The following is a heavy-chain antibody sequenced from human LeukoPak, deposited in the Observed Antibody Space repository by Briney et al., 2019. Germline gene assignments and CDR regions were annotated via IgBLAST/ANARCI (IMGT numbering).Heavy chain of an antibody. D-gene: IGHD3-16*01. J-gene: IGHJ5*02. V-gene: IGHV1-69*13. CDR3: ARVRSIMGGGYNFFDP. Sequence: GASVKVSCKASGGTFSSYAISWVRQAPGQGLEWMGGIIPIFGTANYAQKFQGRVAITADESTSTVYMELSSLTSDDTALYYCARVRSIMGGGYNFFDPWGQGTLVTVSS. CDR2: IIPIFGTA. CDR1: GGTFSSYA.